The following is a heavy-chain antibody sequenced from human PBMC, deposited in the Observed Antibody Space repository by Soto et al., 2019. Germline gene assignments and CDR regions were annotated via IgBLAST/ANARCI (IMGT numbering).Heavy chain of an antibody. J-gene: IGHJ6*02. Sequence: ASVKVSCKVSGYTLTELSMHWVRQAPGKGLEWMGGFDPEDGETIYAQKFQGRVTMTEDTSTDTAYMELSSLRSEDTAVYYCATDFRATQYYYYYYGMDVWGQGTTVTVSS. CDR2: FDPEDGET. CDR1: GYTLTELS. D-gene: IGHD1-26*01. V-gene: IGHV1-24*01. CDR3: ATDFRATQYYYYYYGMDV.